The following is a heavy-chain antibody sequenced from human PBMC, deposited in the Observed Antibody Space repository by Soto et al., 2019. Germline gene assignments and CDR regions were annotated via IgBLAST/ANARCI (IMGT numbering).Heavy chain of an antibody. D-gene: IGHD5-18*01. CDR3: ARIIDTVGMDV. CDR2: IWFDGSKK. CDR1: GFTFSSYG. Sequence: QVQLVESGGGVVQPGRSLRLSCAASGFTFSSYGMHWVRQSPGKGLEWVAVIWFDGSKKYYADSMKGRFTISRDNSKNTLYLQMNSLRAEDTAVYYCARIIDTVGMDVWGQGTTVTVSS. V-gene: IGHV3-33*01. J-gene: IGHJ6*02.